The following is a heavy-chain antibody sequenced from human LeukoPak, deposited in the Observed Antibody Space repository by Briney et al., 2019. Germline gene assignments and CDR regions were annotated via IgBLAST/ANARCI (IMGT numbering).Heavy chain of an antibody. CDR3: ARGGGPYCGGDCYRD. J-gene: IGHJ4*02. CDR1: GGTFSSYT. CDR2: IIPILGIA. Sequence: SVKVSCKASGGTFSSYTISWVRQAPGQGREWMGRIIPILGIANYAQKFQGRVTITADKSTSTAYMELSSLRSEDTAVYYCARGGGPYCGGDCYRDWGQGTVVTVSS. V-gene: IGHV1-69*02. D-gene: IGHD2-21*01.